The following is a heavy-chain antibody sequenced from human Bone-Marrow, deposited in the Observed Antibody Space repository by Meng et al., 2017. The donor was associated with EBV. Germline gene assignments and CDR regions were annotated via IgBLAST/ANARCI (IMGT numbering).Heavy chain of an antibody. CDR3: ASTSGNLIYSDY. V-gene: IGHV4-61*01. CDR1: GASVSSGSYY. J-gene: IGHJ4*02. Sequence: VQLHESGPGLVEPSETLSLTCTVSGASVSSGSYYWNWIRQPPGKGLEWIGYIYYNGNTNYNPSLKSRVTISVDTSKNQFSLKLSSVTAADTAVYYCASTSGNLIYSDYWGQGTLVTVSS. D-gene: IGHD1-26*01. CDR2: IYYNGNT.